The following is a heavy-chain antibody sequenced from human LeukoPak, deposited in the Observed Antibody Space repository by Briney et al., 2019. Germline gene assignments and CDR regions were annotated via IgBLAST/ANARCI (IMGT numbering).Heavy chain of an antibody. V-gene: IGHV3-30-3*01. CDR2: ISYDGSNK. CDR1: GFTFSSYA. CDR3: AKAATTVVTPRYYFDY. D-gene: IGHD4-23*01. Sequence: PGGSLRLSCAASGFTFSSYAMHWVRQAPGKGLEWVAVISYDGSNKYYADSVKGRFTISRDNSKNTLYLQMNGLRAEDTAVYYCAKAATTVVTPRYYFDYWGQGTLVTVSS. J-gene: IGHJ4*02.